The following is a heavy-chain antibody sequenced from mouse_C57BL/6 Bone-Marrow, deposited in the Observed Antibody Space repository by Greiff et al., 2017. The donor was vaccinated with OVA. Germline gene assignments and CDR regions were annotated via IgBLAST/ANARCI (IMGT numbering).Heavy chain of an antibody. CDR1: GYTFTSYG. J-gene: IGHJ3*01. CDR2: IYPRSGNT. V-gene: IGHV1-81*01. CDR3: ARSLLPWFAY. Sequence: VQRVESGAELARPGASVKLSCKASGYTFTSYGISWVKQRTGQGLEWIGEIYPRSGNTYYNEKFKGKATLTADKSSSTAYMELRSLTSEDSAVYFCARSLLPWFAYWGQGTLVTVSA.